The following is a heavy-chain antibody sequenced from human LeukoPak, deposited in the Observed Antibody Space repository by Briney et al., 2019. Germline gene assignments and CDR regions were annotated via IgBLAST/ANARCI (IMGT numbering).Heavy chain of an antibody. CDR3: ARVGSYCGGDCYSGPDAFDI. J-gene: IGHJ3*02. Sequence: ASVKVSCKASGYTFTSYDISWVRQAPGQGLEWMGWISAYNGNTNYAQKLQGRVTMTTDTSTSTAYMELRSLRSDDTAVYYCARVGSYCGGDCYSGPDAFDIWGQGTMVTVSS. V-gene: IGHV1-18*01. D-gene: IGHD2-21*02. CDR2: ISAYNGNT. CDR1: GYTFTSYD.